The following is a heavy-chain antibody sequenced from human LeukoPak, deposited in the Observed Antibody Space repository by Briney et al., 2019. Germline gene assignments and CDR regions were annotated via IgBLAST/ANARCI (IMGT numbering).Heavy chain of an antibody. CDR2: VYYSGST. J-gene: IGHJ4*02. CDR1: GGSMTTYY. D-gene: IGHD2-2*01. CDR3: ASDSSAGY. Sequence: PSETLSLTCSVSGGSMTTYYWGWIRQPPVKGLEFIGFVYYSGSTNYNPSLESRVTISVDTSKNQFSLKLSSVTAADTAVYYCASDSSAGYWGQGTLVTVSS. V-gene: IGHV4-59*12.